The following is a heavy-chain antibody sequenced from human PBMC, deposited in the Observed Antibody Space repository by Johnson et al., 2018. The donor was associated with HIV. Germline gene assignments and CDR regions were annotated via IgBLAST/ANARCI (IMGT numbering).Heavy chain of an antibody. D-gene: IGHD1-1*01. CDR3: ARKKATVFSTTSTNYAFDI. J-gene: IGHJ3*02. V-gene: IGHV3-30*14. Sequence: QVQLVESGGGVVQPGRSLRLSCAASGFTFSSYPMHWVRQAPGKGLEWVGVISYDGNSKYYGDSVKGRFTISRDNSKNTLYLQMNSLRAEDTAVYYCARKKATVFSTTSTNYAFDIWGQGTMVTVSS. CDR2: ISYDGNSK. CDR1: GFTFSSYP.